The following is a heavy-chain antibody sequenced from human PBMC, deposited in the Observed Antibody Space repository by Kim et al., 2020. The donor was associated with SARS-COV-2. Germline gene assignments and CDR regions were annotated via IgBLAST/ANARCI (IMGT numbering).Heavy chain of an antibody. J-gene: IGHJ4*02. CDR1: GGTFSSYA. Sequence: SVKVSCKASGGTFSSYAISWVRQAPGQGLEWMGGIIPIFGTANYAQKFQGRVTITADESTSTAYMELSSLRSEDTAVYYCAFSETGQQIGAYYFDYWGQGTLVTVSS. D-gene: IGHD6-13*01. V-gene: IGHV1-69*13. CDR2: IIPIFGTA. CDR3: AFSETGQQIGAYYFDY.